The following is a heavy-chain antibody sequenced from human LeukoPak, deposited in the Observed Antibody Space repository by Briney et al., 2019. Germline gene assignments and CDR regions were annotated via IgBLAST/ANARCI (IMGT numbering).Heavy chain of an antibody. Sequence: ASVKVSCKASDYTFTSYGISWVRQAPGQGLEWMGWINPSSGGTNYAQKFQGRVTMTRDTSISTAYMELSRLRSDDTAVYYCARLTYYDFWSGYNYAFDIWGQGTMVTVSS. CDR3: ARLTYYDFWSGYNYAFDI. CDR1: DYTFTSYG. J-gene: IGHJ3*02. V-gene: IGHV1-2*02. CDR2: INPSSGGT. D-gene: IGHD3-3*01.